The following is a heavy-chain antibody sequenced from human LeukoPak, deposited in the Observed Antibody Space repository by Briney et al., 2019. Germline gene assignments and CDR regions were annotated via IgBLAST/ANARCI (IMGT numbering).Heavy chain of an antibody. CDR1: GYTFTGYY. CDR3: ASDYAKCHCSGGSCRYYYGMDV. Sequence: ASVKVSCKASGYTFTGYYMHWVRQAPGQGLEWMGWINANSGGTNYAQKFQGRVTMTRDTSISTAYMELSRLRSGDTAVYYCASDYAKCHCSGGSCRYYYGMDVWGQGTTVTVSS. J-gene: IGHJ6*02. CDR2: INANSGGT. D-gene: IGHD2-15*01. V-gene: IGHV1-2*02.